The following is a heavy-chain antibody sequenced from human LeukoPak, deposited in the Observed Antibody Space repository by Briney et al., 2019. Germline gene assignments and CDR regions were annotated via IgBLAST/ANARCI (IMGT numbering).Heavy chain of an antibody. Sequence: SETLSLTCTVSGGLISSGSYYWSWIRQPAGKGLEWIGRIYSSGSTNYNPALRSRLTISVDTSKNQFSSKLSSVTAADTAVYYCASTICISTSCYPGVVDYWGQGTLVTVSS. J-gene: IGHJ4*02. D-gene: IGHD2-2*01. V-gene: IGHV4-61*02. CDR2: IYSSGST. CDR1: GGLISSGSYY. CDR3: ASTICISTSCYPGVVDY.